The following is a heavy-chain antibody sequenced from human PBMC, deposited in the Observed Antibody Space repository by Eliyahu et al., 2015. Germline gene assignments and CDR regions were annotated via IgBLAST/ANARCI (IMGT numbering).Heavy chain of an antibody. CDR1: GYXXXGXY. Sequence: QVQLVQSGAEVKKPGASVRVSXXASGYXXXGXYMHXVRQAPGQGLAWMGYVDPRTGGTRYAQKFQARVTMTWDTSFTTAYMEVRRLRSDDTAVYYCARGFYDSSGSHYPFDFWGQGTLVTVSS. J-gene: IGHJ4*02. V-gene: IGHV1-2*02. D-gene: IGHD3-22*01. CDR2: VDPRTGGT. CDR3: ARGFYDSSGSHYPFDF.